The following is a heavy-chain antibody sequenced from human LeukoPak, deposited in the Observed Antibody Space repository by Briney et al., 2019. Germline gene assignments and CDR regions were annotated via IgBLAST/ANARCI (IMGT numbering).Heavy chain of an antibody. Sequence: SVKVSCKASGGTFSSYAISWVRQAPGQGLEWMGGIIPIFGTANYAQKFQGRVTITADESTSTAYMELSSLRSEDTAVYYCARDLRRGQWLVSWYLDLWGRGTLVTVSS. CDR2: IIPIFGTA. CDR1: GGTFSSYA. J-gene: IGHJ2*01. V-gene: IGHV1-69*13. CDR3: ARDLRRGQWLVSWYLDL. D-gene: IGHD6-19*01.